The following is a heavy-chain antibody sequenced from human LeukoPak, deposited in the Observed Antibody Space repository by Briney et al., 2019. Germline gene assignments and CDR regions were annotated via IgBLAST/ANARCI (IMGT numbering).Heavy chain of an antibody. CDR1: GGSFSDYY. V-gene: IGHV4-34*01. D-gene: IGHD3-22*01. Sequence: SETLSLTCAVHGGSFSDYYWTWIRKTPGPGQELIGEMSPSGSSNYNPSLKSRVTISVDTSKNQFSLKLRSVTAADTAVYYCARGRQDVNMILVVMAGVSYYLDVWSKGTTVTVS. CDR2: MSPSGSS. CDR3: ARGRQDVNMILVVMAGVSYYLDV. J-gene: IGHJ6*03.